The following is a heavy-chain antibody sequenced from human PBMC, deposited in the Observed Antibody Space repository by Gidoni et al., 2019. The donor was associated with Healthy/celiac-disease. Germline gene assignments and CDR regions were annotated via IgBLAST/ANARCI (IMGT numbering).Heavy chain of an antibody. CDR3: ARHHYDYVWGSFLDY. D-gene: IGHD3-16*01. CDR2: SSSSSSYT. Sequence: QVQLVESGGGLVKPGGSLRLSCAASGFTFSDYYMSWIRQAPGKGLEWVSYSSSSSSYTNYADSVKGRFTISRDNAKNSLYLQMNSLRAEDTAVYYCARHHYDYVWGSFLDYWGQGTLVTVSS. J-gene: IGHJ4*02. CDR1: GFTFSDYY. V-gene: IGHV3-11*05.